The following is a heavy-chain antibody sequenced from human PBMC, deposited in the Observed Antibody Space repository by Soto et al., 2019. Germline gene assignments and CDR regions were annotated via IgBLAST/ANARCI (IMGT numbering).Heavy chain of an antibody. CDR3: ARDDERYDYIWGSYRYTGFDY. D-gene: IGHD3-16*02. Sequence: GASVKVSCKASGYTFTSYGISRARQAPGQGLEWMGWISAYNGNTNYAQKLQGRVTMTTDTSTSTAYMELRSLRSDDTAVYYCARDDERYDYIWGSYRYTGFDYWGQGTLVTVSS. V-gene: IGHV1-18*01. CDR2: ISAYNGNT. CDR1: GYTFTSYG. J-gene: IGHJ4*02.